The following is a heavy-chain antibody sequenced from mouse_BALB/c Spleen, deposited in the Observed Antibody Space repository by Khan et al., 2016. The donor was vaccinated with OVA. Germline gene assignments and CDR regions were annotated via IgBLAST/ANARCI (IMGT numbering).Heavy chain of an antibody. CDR1: GYTFTSNT. CDR2: INPRSGYS. CDR3: ARRTTVYAMDY. Sequence: QVQLQQSGAELARPGASVKMSCRASGYTFTSNTMHWVKQRPGQGLEWIGYINPRSGYSNYNQNFKDKATLTADKSSSTAYMQLSSLTSEDSAVYYCARRTTVYAMDYWGQGASVTASS. J-gene: IGHJ4*01. V-gene: IGHV1-4*01. D-gene: IGHD1-1*01.